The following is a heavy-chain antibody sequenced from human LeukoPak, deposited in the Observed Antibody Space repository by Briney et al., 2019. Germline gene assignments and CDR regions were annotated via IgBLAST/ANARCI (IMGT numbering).Heavy chain of an antibody. CDR1: GFTFSSYS. J-gene: IGHJ4*02. CDR2: ISSSSSTI. CDR3: AKDWRGYSGRYFDY. Sequence: GGSLRLSCAASGFTFSSYSMNWVRQAPGKGLEWVSYISSSSSTIYYADSVKGRFTISRDNAKNSLYLQMNSLRAEDTAVYYCAKDWRGYSGRYFDYWGQGTLVTVSS. V-gene: IGHV3-48*01. D-gene: IGHD3-3*01.